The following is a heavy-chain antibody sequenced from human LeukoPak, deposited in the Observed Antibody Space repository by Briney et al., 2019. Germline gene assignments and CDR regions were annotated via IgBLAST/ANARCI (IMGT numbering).Heavy chain of an antibody. CDR2: ISAYNGNT. CDR3: ARVPPSSHSYGSGSYYTTVYYYYYMDV. Sequence: ASVKVSCKASGYTFTGYYMHWVRQAPGQGLEWMGWISAYNGNTNYAQKLQGRVTMTTDTSTSTAYMELRSLRSDDTAVYYCARVPPSSHSYGSGSYYTTVYYYYYMDVGGKGPRSPSP. D-gene: IGHD3-10*01. J-gene: IGHJ6*03. CDR1: GYTFTGYY. V-gene: IGHV1-18*04.